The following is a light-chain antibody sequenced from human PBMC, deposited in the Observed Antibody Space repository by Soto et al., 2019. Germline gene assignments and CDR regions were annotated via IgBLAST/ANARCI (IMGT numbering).Light chain of an antibody. Sequence: DIQMTQSPSTLSASEGDRVTITCRASQSISNWVAWYQQKPGKAPKLLIYAASTLEGGVPSRFSGSGSGTEFTLTISSLQPDDFATYYCQQYKSYPWTFGQGTK. CDR1: QSISNW. CDR2: AAS. V-gene: IGKV1-5*01. CDR3: QQYKSYPWT. J-gene: IGKJ1*01.